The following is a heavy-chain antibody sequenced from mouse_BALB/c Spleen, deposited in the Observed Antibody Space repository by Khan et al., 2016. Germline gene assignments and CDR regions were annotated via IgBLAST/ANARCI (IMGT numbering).Heavy chain of an antibody. J-gene: IGHJ3*01. CDR3: ARDDRWFAY. D-gene: IGHD2-14*01. Sequence: EVQLVESGGGLVKPGGSLKLSCAASGFTFSDYYMYWVRQTPEKRLEWVANISDGGSYTYYQDSVKGRFTISRDNAKNNLYLQMSSLKSEDTAMYYCARDDRWFAYWGQGTLVTVSA. CDR1: GFTFSDYY. V-gene: IGHV5-4*02. CDR2: ISDGGSYT.